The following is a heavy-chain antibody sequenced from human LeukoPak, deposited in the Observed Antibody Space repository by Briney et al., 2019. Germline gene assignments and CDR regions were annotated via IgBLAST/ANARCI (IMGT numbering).Heavy chain of an antibody. CDR2: ISSNGGST. Sequence: GGSLRLSCAASGFTFSSYDMRWLRQPPAKGLELVSAISSNGGSTYYTDSVTGRFTISIDNYKNTLYLQLNRLRAKATAASYCSKASVILCAYYYRDGFDIWGQGTMVTVSS. J-gene: IGHJ3*02. CDR1: GFTFSSYD. D-gene: IGHD3-9*01. CDR3: SKASVILCAYYYRDGFDI. V-gene: IGHV3-23*01.